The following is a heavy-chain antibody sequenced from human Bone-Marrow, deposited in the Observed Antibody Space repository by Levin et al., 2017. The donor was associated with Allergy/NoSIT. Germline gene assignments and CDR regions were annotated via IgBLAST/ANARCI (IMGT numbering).Heavy chain of an antibody. Sequence: SETLSLTCTVSGVSITSGNYYWSWIRQPAGKGLEWIGHIYTSGNTNYNPSLKSRVTISVDTSKNQFSLKLRSVTAADAAVYYCARVLQYYYYYVDGWGKGTTVTVSS. D-gene: IGHD5-24*01. CDR3: ARVLQYYYYYVDG. J-gene: IGHJ6*03. V-gene: IGHV4-61*09. CDR1: GVSITSGNYY. CDR2: IYTSGNT.